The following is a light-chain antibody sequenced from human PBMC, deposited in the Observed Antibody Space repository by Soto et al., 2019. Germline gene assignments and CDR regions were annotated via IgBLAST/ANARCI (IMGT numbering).Light chain of an antibody. V-gene: IGLV2-14*03. CDR3: TSWTTSTTMI. J-gene: IGLJ2*01. Sequence: QSVLTQPASVSGSPGQSITLSCTGTSSDIGAYNFVSWYQQHPGKAPKLMLYDVNIRPSGVSNHFSGSKSGNTASLTISGLQAEDEADYYCTSWTTSTTMIFGGGTKLTVL. CDR2: DVN. CDR1: SSDIGAYNF.